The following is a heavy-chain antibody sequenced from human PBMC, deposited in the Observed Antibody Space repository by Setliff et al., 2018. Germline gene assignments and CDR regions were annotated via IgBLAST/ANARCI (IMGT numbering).Heavy chain of an antibody. CDR3: ARVGPRVIVRAMYNYYYMDV. CDR2: IYYSGNT. V-gene: IGHV4-59*08. J-gene: IGHJ6*03. Sequence: PSETLSLTCSVSGDSISSSYWSWIRQPPGKGLQWIGYIYYSGNTNYNPSLRSRVTTSVDTSKNQFSLRLNSVTAADTAVYYCARVGPRVIVRAMYNYYYMDVWGKGTTVTVSS. CDR1: GDSISSSY. D-gene: IGHD2-2*01.